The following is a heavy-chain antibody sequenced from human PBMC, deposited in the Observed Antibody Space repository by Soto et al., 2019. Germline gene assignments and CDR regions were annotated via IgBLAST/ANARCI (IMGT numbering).Heavy chain of an antibody. D-gene: IGHD5-12*01. CDR3: ARDQVATLSYYYYGMDV. CDR2: ISSSSSTI. CDR1: GFTFSSYS. Sequence: PGGSLRLSCAASGFTFSSYSMNWVRQAPGKGLEWVSYISSSSSTIYYADSVKGRFTISRDNAKNSPYLQMNSLRDEDTAVYYCARDQVATLSYYYYGMDVWGQGTTVTVSS. V-gene: IGHV3-48*02. J-gene: IGHJ6*02.